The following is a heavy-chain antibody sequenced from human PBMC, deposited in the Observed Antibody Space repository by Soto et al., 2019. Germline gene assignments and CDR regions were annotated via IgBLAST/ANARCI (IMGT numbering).Heavy chain of an antibody. V-gene: IGHV3-7*01. J-gene: IGHJ6*03. D-gene: IGHD6-13*01. CDR3: ARDFEYSSSWYGYYYYYMDV. CDR1: GFTFSSYW. CDR2: IKQDGSEK. Sequence: PGGSLRLSCAASGFTFSSYWMSWVRQAPGKGLEWVANIKQDGSEKYYVDSVKGRFTISRDNAKNSLYLQMNSLRAEDTAVYYCARDFEYSSSWYGYYYYYMDVWGKGTTVTVSS.